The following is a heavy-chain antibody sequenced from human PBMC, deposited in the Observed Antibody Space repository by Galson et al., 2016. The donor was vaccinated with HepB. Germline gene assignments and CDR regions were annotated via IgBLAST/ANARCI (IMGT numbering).Heavy chain of an antibody. D-gene: IGHD6-25*01. J-gene: IGHJ5*02. CDR2: IYHSGSA. Sequence: TLSLTCAVSGAFISSGGYSWNWIRQPPGKGLEWVGYIYHSGSAFYNPSPNSRVTISVDRSKNQFSLRLTSVTAADTAVCYCARGKSALDPWGQGTLVTVSS. CDR1: GAFISSGGYS. CDR3: ARGKSALDP. V-gene: IGHV4-30-2*01.